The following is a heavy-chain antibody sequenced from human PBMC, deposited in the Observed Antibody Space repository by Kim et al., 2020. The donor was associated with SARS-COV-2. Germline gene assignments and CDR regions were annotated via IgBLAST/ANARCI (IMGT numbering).Heavy chain of an antibody. J-gene: IGHJ5*02. Sequence: GGSLRLSCSASGFTFSTYAMHWVRQAPVKGLEYVSGLSGTGGTTYYADSVKGRFTISRDNFKNTLFLQMSNVRAADTAVYYCVKGLEISNLKGNHWGQGTLVTVSS. CDR1: GFTFSTYA. D-gene: IGHD2-2*01. V-gene: IGHV3-64D*09. CDR3: VKGLEISNLKGNH. CDR2: LSGTGGTT.